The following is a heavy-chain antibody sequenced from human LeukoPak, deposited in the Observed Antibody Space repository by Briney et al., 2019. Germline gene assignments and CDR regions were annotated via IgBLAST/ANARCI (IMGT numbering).Heavy chain of an antibody. D-gene: IGHD3-10*01. Sequence: PSETLSLTCTVSGGSISSSSYYWSWIRQPPGKGLEWIGEINHSGSTNYNPSLKSRVTISVDTSKNQFSLKLSSVTAADTAVYYCARHGRGWFGELTDYWGQGTLVTVSS. V-gene: IGHV4-39*01. CDR1: GGSISSSSYY. CDR2: INHSGST. CDR3: ARHGRGWFGELTDY. J-gene: IGHJ4*02.